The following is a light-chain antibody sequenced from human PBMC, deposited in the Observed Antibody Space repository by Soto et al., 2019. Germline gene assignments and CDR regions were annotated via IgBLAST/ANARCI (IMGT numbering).Light chain of an antibody. CDR1: QSVGTY. CDR3: QQRSDWPST. J-gene: IGKJ4*01. V-gene: IGKV3-11*01. CDR2: DSS. Sequence: EIVLTQSPATLSLSPGQRATLSCRASQSVGTYFAWYQQKPGQAPRLLIYDSSNRATGIPARFSGSGSGTDFTLTISSLEPEDFAVYYCQQRSDWPSTLGGGTKVEMK.